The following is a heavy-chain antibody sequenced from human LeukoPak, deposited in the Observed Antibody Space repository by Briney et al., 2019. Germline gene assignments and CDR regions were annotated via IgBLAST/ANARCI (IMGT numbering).Heavy chain of an antibody. CDR2: INAYNGNT. CDR1: GYTFTSYG. V-gene: IGHV1-18*01. J-gene: IGHJ6*03. CDR3: ATLKRSIAARHYYYYYMDV. Sequence: ASVKVSCKASGYTFTSYGISWVRQAPGQGLEWMGWINAYNGNTNYAQKLQGRVTMTTDTSTSTAYMELRSLRSDDTAVYYCATLKRSIAARHYYYYYMDVWGKGTTVTVSS. D-gene: IGHD6-6*01.